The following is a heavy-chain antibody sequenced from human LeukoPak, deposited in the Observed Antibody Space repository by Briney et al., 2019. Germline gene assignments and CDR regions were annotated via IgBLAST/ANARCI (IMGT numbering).Heavy chain of an antibody. Sequence: GGSLRLSCAASGFTFTNSAMSWVRQAPGKGLEWVSAISGNGENTDYADSVKGRFTISRDNSKNTLYLQMNSLRAEDTAVYYCAKPNYYDSSGYYYFDYWGQGTLVTVSS. CDR3: AKPNYYDSSGYYYFDY. CDR1: GFTFTNSA. V-gene: IGHV3-23*01. J-gene: IGHJ4*02. CDR2: ISGNGENT. D-gene: IGHD3-22*01.